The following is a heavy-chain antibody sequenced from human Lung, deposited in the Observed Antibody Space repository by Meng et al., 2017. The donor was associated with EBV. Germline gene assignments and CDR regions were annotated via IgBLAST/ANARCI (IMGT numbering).Heavy chain of an antibody. V-gene: IGHV1-2*06. CDR2: INPNSGGT. D-gene: IGHD6-13*01. Sequence: QVQLVQSGAEVKKAXASVKFPXXASGYTFTGYYMHWVRQAPGQGLEWMGRINPNSGGTNYAQKFQGRVTMTRDTSISTAYMELSRLRSDDTAVYYCARDPRYSSSWPLDYWGQGTLVTVSS. J-gene: IGHJ4*02. CDR3: ARDPRYSSSWPLDY. CDR1: GYTFTGYY.